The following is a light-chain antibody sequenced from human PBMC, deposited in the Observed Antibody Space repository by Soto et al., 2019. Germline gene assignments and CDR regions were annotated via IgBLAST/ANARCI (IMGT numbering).Light chain of an antibody. Sequence: DIQMTQSPSSLSASVGDRVTITCRASQTISIFLNWYQQKPGKAPKLLIYDASSLQNGVASRFSGSGSGTDFTLTITSLQPEDFASYYCQQSYSWPYTFGQGTKVDI. J-gene: IGKJ2*01. CDR1: QTISIF. CDR3: QQSYSWPYT. V-gene: IGKV1-39*01. CDR2: DAS.